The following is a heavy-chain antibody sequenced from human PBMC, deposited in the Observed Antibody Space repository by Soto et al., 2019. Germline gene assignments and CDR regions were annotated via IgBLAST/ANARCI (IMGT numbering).Heavy chain of an antibody. D-gene: IGHD1-26*01. CDR3: TRGLGEGDY. CDR2: INPTGGST. V-gene: IGHV1-46*03. J-gene: IGHJ4*02. Sequence: QVQLVQSGAEVKKPGASVKVSCEASGYIFINYYIHWVRQDPGQGLEWVGIINPTGGSTNYAQKFQGRVTMTRDTSTSTVQMELSSLRPEDTAVYYCTRGLGEGDYWGQGTLVTVSS. CDR1: GYIFINYY.